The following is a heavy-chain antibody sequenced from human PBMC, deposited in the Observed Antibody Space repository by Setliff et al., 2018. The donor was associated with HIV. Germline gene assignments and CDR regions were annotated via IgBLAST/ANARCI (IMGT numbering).Heavy chain of an antibody. CDR1: GGSFTDSDYY. CDR2: IYHSGPT. D-gene: IGHD1-1*01. J-gene: IGHJ5*02. V-gene: IGHV4-39*01. CDR3: ARLEQLINWFDP. Sequence: LSLTCTVSGGSFTDSDYYWAWVRQAPGKGLEWIGSIYHSGPTYYNPSLKGRITMSVDTSRNQFSLRLTYATATDTAVYFCARLEQLINWFDPWGQGALVTVSS.